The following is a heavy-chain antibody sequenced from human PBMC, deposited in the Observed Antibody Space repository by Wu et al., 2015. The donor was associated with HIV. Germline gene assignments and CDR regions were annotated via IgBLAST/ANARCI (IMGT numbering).Heavy chain of an antibody. J-gene: IGHJ4*02. D-gene: IGHD4-17*01. CDR2: INPASGST. CDR1: GYTFTGYY. Sequence: QVQLVQSGAEVRKPGASVKVSCTASGYTFTGYYMHWVRQAPGRGPEWMGWINPASGSTIYAEKFEGRVIVTRDTSINTAYMELNGLISDDTATYYCARDATPVTTEFDYVGPGNPGHR. CDR3: ARDATPVTTEFDY. V-gene: IGHV1-2*02.